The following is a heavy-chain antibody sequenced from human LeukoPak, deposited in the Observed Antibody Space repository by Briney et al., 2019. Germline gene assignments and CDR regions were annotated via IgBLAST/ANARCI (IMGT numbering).Heavy chain of an antibody. J-gene: IGHJ3*02. CDR2: IYYSGST. CDR1: GGSISSYY. D-gene: IGHD6-19*01. CDR3: ASTYSSGWNDAFDI. Sequence: PSETLSLTCTVSGGSISSYYWSWIRQPPGKGLEWIGYIYYSGSTNYNPSLKSRVTISVDTSKNQFSLKLSSVTAADTAVYYCASTYSSGWNDAFDIWGQGTMVTVSS. V-gene: IGHV4-59*08.